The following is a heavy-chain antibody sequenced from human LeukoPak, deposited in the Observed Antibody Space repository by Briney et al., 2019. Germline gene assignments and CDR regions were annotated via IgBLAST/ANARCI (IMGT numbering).Heavy chain of an antibody. CDR3: AIFSHYDYVWGSSPFDY. CDR1: GGSISSSSYY. V-gene: IGHV4-39*01. D-gene: IGHD3-16*01. Sequence: SETLSLTCTVSGGSISSSSYYWGWNRQPPGKGLEWIGSIYYSGSTYYNPSLKSRVTISVDTSKNQFSLKLSSVTAADTAVYYCAIFSHYDYVWGSSPFDYWGQGTLVTVSS. J-gene: IGHJ4*02. CDR2: IYYSGST.